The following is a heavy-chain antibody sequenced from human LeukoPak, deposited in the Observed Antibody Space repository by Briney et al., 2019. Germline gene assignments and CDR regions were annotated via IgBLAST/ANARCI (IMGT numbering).Heavy chain of an antibody. CDR2: IGGST. J-gene: IGHJ3*02. CDR1: GYTFSNYY. D-gene: IGHD5-24*01. V-gene: IGHV1-46*01. CDR3: ARLRDGYNDAYDI. Sequence: ASVKVSCKASGYTFSNYYIHWVRQAPGQGLEWMGKIGGSTNYAQKFQGRVTMTRDTSTSTVYMELSSLRSEDTAVYYCARLRDGYNDAYDIWGQGTMVTVHS.